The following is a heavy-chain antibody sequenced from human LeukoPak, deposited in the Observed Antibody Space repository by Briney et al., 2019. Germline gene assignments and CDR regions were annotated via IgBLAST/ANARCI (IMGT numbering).Heavy chain of an antibody. CDR1: GGSFSGYH. Sequence: SETLSLTCAVYGGSFSGYHWSWIRQPPGKGLEWIGEINHRGSTNYNPSLKSRVTISVDTSKNQFSLKLSSVTAADTAVYYCASTSAMVYFDYWGQGTLVTVLS. J-gene: IGHJ4*02. CDR2: INHRGST. CDR3: ASTSAMVYFDY. V-gene: IGHV4-34*01. D-gene: IGHD5-18*01.